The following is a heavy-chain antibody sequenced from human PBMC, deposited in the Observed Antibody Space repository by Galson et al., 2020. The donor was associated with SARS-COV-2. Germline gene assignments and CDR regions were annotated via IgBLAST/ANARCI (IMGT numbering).Heavy chain of an antibody. V-gene: IGHV3-53*01. CDR3: ARGPRNSLDGGGYSDY. J-gene: IGHJ4*02. D-gene: IGHD3-22*01. CDR2: IYSGGST. CDR1: GFNVRSIY. Sequence: GGSLRLSCAASGFNVRSIYMSWVRQAPGKGLEWVSNIYSGGSTYYTDSVRGRFTISRDTAKNTLFLQMNNLRDDDTAVYYCARGPRNSLDGGGYSDYWGQGVLVTVSS.